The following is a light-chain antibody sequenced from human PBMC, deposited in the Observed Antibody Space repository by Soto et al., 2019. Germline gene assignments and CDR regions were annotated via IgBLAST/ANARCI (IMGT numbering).Light chain of an antibody. CDR2: EDD. CDR1: SGSIVNNY. Sequence: LTQPPSVSESPGKTVTISCTRNSGSIVNNYVQWYQRRPGSAPTALIYEDDQRPSGVPHRFSGSIDSSSNSASLTISGLQTEDEADYYCQSFDSSTNGVFGGGTKVTVL. CDR3: QSFDSSTNGV. V-gene: IGLV6-57*04. J-gene: IGLJ3*02.